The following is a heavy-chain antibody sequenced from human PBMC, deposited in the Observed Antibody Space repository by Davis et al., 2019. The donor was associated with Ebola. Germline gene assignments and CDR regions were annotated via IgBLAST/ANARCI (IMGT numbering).Heavy chain of an antibody. D-gene: IGHD4-17*01. Sequence: GESLKISCAASGFVVSSEYMSWVRQAPGKGLEWVSISYSAGSTYYPDSVKDRFTISRDNSKNIFYLQMNSLRDEDTAVYYCARGNYGDYIVLYYYNMDVWGQGTTVTVSS. CDR2: SYSAGST. V-gene: IGHV3-66*01. CDR1: GFVVSSEY. J-gene: IGHJ6*02. CDR3: ARGNYGDYIVLYYYNMDV.